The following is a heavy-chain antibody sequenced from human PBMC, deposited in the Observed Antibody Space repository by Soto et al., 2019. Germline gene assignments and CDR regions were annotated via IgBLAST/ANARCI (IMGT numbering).Heavy chain of an antibody. CDR3: ARDTYYYGSGSYYRYYGMDV. D-gene: IGHD3-10*01. CDR2: ISAYNGNT. Sequence: ASVTVSCTASGYTFTSYGISCVRQAPGQGLESMGWISAYNGNTNYAQKLQGRVTMTTDTSTSTAYMELRSLRSDDTAVYYCARDTYYYGSGSYYRYYGMDVWGQGTTVTVSS. CDR1: GYTFTSYG. J-gene: IGHJ6*02. V-gene: IGHV1-18*04.